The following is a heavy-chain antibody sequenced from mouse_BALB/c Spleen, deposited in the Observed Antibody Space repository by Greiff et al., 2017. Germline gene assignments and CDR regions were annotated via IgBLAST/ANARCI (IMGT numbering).Heavy chain of an antibody. J-gene: IGHJ3*01. V-gene: IGHV1-69*02. CDR3: TRGYGSSLPWFAY. CDR1: GYTFTSYW. CDR2: IYPSDSYT. Sequence: VQLQQPGAELVRPGASVKLSCKASGYTFTSYWINWVKQRPGQGLEWIGNIYPSDSYTNYNQKFKDKATLTVDKSSSTAYMQLSSPTSEDSAVYYCTRGYGSSLPWFAYWGQGTLVTVSA. D-gene: IGHD1-1*01.